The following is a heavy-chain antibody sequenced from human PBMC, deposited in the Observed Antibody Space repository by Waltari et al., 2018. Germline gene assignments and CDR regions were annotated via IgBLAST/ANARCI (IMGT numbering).Heavy chain of an antibody. CDR3: ARGGGGDWEWFDP. CDR1: GGTISGFY. D-gene: IGHD2-21*02. J-gene: IGHJ5*02. Sequence: QVQLQESRPSLLKPSETLSPTRTVSGGTISGFYWSWVRQPPGKGLDWIGFIYYTGSTNFTPSLKSHVTMSVDTSKDQFSLKLSSVTAADTAFYYCARGGGGDWEWFDPWGQGTLVTVSS. V-gene: IGHV4-59*01. CDR2: IYYTGST.